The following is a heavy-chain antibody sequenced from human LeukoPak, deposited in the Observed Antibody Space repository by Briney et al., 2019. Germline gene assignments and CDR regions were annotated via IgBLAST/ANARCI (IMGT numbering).Heavy chain of an antibody. V-gene: IGHV3-48*02. D-gene: IGHD1-26*01. CDR3: ARGGSYIFDY. J-gene: IGHJ4*02. CDR1: GFTFSTYS. CDR2: ITSSSSTI. Sequence: GGSLRLSCAASGFTFSTYSMNWVRQAPGKGLEWVSYITSSSSTIYYADSVKGRFTIYRDNAKNSLYLQMNSLRDEDTAVYYCARGGSYIFDYWGQGTLVTVSS.